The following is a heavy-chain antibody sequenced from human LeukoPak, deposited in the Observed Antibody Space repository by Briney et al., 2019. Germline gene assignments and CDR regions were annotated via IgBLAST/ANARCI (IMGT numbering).Heavy chain of an antibody. V-gene: IGHV3-30*04. Sequence: PGRSLRLSCAASGFTFSSYAMHWVRQAPGKGLEWVAVISYDGSNKYYADSVKGRFTISRDNSKNTLYLQMNSLRAEDTAVYYCARDRFGFYYDSSGSHAFDIWGQGTMVTVSS. CDR3: ARDRFGFYYDSSGSHAFDI. CDR1: GFTFSSYA. D-gene: IGHD3-22*01. CDR2: ISYDGSNK. J-gene: IGHJ3*02.